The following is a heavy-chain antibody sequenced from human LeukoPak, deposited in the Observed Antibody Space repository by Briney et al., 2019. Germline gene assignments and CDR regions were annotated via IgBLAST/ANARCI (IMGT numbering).Heavy chain of an antibody. J-gene: IGHJ5*02. Sequence: PSETLSLTCAVYGGSFSGYYWSWIRQPPGKGLEWIGEINHSGSINYNPSLKSRVTISVDTSKNQFSLKLSSVTAADTAVYYCATRVPDCSSTSCYGGFDPWGQGTLVTVSS. CDR2: INHSGSI. D-gene: IGHD2-2*01. CDR1: GGSFSGYY. CDR3: ATRVPDCSSTSCYGGFDP. V-gene: IGHV4-34*01.